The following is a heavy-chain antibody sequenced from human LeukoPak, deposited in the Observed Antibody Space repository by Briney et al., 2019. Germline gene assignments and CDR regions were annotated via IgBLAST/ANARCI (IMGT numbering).Heavy chain of an antibody. CDR2: ISGSGGST. Sequence: GGSLRLSCAASGFTFSSYAMSWVRQAPGKGLEWVSGISGSGGSTYYADSVKGRFTISRDNSKNTLHLQMNSLRAEDTAVYYCAKYIRLGGSTSCALDVWGQGTTVTVSS. V-gene: IGHV3-23*01. D-gene: IGHD2-2*01. J-gene: IGHJ6*02. CDR3: AKYIRLGGSTSCALDV. CDR1: GFTFSSYA.